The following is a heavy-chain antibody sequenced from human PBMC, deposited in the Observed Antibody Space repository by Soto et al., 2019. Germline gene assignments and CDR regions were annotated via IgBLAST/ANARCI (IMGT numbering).Heavy chain of an antibody. V-gene: IGHV3-33*01. Sequence: PGGSLRLSCAASGFTFSSYGMHWVRQAPGKGLEWVAVIWYDGSNKYYADSVKGRFTISRDNSKNTLYLQMNSLRAEDTAVYYCARVGIQQQLGVFDYWGQGTLVTVSS. CDR1: GFTFSSYG. J-gene: IGHJ4*02. CDR3: ARVGIQQQLGVFDY. D-gene: IGHD6-13*01. CDR2: IWYDGSNK.